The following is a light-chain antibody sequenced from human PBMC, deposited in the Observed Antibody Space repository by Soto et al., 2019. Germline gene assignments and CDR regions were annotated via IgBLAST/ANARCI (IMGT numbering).Light chain of an antibody. CDR2: DVS. J-gene: IGLJ1*01. CDR1: SSDVGGYNY. V-gene: IGLV2-14*03. CDR3: SSYTSSTTNV. Sequence: SALTQPASVSGSPGQSITISCTGTSSDVGGYNYVSWYQQHPGKAPKLLINDVSNRPSGISDRFSGSKSGNTASLTISGLQAEDEADYYCSSYTSSTTNVLGTGTKVTVL.